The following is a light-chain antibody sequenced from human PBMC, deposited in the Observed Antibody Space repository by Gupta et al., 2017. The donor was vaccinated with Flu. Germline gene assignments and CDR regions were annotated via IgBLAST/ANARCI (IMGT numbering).Light chain of an antibody. CDR3: QEWYSSTGV. Sequence: SSELTQPLSESVALGQTARITCGGDSIGTTHVHRYQQKPAQAPVWVIYRGISRPPAVPARFSSSVSETTATLSISKAEAGADDYYDCQEWYSSTGVFGGGTRLTVL. J-gene: IGLJ3*02. CDR2: RGI. V-gene: IGLV3-9*01. CDR1: SIGTTH.